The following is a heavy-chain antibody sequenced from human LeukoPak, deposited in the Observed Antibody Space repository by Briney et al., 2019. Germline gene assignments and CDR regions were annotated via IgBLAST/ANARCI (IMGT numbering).Heavy chain of an antibody. Sequence: ASVKVSCKASGYTFTSYGISWVRQAPGQGLEWMGWISAYNSHTNYAQKLQGRVTMTTDTSTSTAYMELRSLRSGDTAVYYCAGDTAMVNCYFDYWGQGTLVTVSS. CDR3: AGDTAMVNCYFDY. D-gene: IGHD5-18*01. CDR1: GYTFTSYG. J-gene: IGHJ4*02. CDR2: ISAYNSHT. V-gene: IGHV1-18*01.